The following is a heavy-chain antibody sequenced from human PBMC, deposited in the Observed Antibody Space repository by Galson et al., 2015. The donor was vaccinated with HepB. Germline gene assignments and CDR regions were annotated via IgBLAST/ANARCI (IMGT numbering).Heavy chain of an antibody. CDR2: IIPIFGTA. D-gene: IGHD5-18*01. Sequence: SVKVSCKASGGTFSSYAISWVRQAPGQGLEWMGGIIPIFGTANYAQKFQGRVTITADKSTSTAYMELSSLRSEDTAVYYCARVNPRDTAMGGQPGGWDVNWFDPWGQGTLVTVSS. J-gene: IGHJ5*02. V-gene: IGHV1-69*06. CDR1: GGTFSSYA. CDR3: ARVNPRDTAMGGQPGGWDVNWFDP.